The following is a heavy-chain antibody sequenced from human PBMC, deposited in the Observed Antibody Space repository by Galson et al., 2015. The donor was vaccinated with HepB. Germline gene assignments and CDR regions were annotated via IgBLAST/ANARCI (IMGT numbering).Heavy chain of an antibody. CDR2: ITHSGIT. CDR1: GGSFSDFF. Sequence: SETLSLTCTVYGGSFSDFFWSWIRQSPGKGLEWIGQITHSGITNYNPSLKSRLTISVDTSKNQFSLNLTSVTAADTAVYYCARVKALWFSALKVPYYFEQWGQGTLVTVSS. CDR3: ARVKALWFSALKVPYYFEQ. V-gene: IGHV4-34*01. D-gene: IGHD5-18*01. J-gene: IGHJ4*02.